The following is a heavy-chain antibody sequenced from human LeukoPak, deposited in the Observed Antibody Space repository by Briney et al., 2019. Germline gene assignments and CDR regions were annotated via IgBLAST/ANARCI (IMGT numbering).Heavy chain of an antibody. CDR3: ARTGYYDSSGYSYYYGMDV. D-gene: IGHD3-22*01. CDR2: IYYSGST. V-gene: IGHV4-59*01. J-gene: IGHJ6*02. Sequence: PSETLSLTCTVSGGSISSYYWSWIRQPPGKGLEWIGYIYYSGSTNYNPSLKRRVTISVDTSKNQFSLKLSSVTAADTAVYYCARTGYYDSSGYSYYYGMDVWGQGTTVTVSS. CDR1: GGSISSYY.